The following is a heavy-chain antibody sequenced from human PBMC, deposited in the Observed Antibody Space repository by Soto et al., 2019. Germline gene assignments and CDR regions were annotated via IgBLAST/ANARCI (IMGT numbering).Heavy chain of an antibody. D-gene: IGHD5-18*01. V-gene: IGHV1-2*04. CDR1: GYTFTGYY. Sequence: ASVKVSCKASGYTFTGYYMHGVRQAPGQGLEWMGWINPNSGGTNYAQKFQGWVTMTRDTSISTAYMELSRLRSDDTAVYYCARTDATAMATPTNYGMDVWGQGTTVTVSS. CDR2: INPNSGGT. J-gene: IGHJ6*02. CDR3: ARTDATAMATPTNYGMDV.